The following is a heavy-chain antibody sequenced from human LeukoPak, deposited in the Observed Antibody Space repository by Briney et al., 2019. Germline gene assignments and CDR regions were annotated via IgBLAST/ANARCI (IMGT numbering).Heavy chain of an antibody. CDR3: ARDQRYYYDDSGASLYYYYYMDV. CDR1: EFTFSSYW. V-gene: IGHV3-7*01. Sequence: GGSLRLSCAASEFTFSSYWMSWVRQAPGKGLEWVAIINQDGGEKYYVDSVKGRLTISRDNAKNSLYLQMNSLRAEDTAVYYCARDQRYYYDDSGASLYYYYYMDVWGKGTTVTVSS. D-gene: IGHD3-22*01. J-gene: IGHJ6*03. CDR2: INQDGGEK.